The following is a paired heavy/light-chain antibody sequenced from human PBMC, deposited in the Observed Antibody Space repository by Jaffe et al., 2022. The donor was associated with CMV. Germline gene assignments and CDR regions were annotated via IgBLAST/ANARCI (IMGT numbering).Heavy chain of an antibody. J-gene: IGHJ4*02. V-gene: IGHV3-23*04. Sequence: EVQLVEFGGGLVQPGGSLRLSCAASGFTFSSYAMNWVRQAPGQGLEWVSAISGSGDITYYADSVKGRFTISRDNSKNTLYLQMNSLRAEDTAVYYCAKADSSGYSPFDYWGQGTLVTVSS. CDR1: GFTFSSYA. D-gene: IGHD3-22*01. CDR2: ISGSGDIT. CDR3: AKADSSGYSPFDY.
Light chain of an antibody. J-gene: IGLJ3*02. Sequence: SYELTQPSSVSVSPGQTARITCSGDVLAKKYVRWFQQKPGQAPVLVIYKDSERPSGIPERFSGSSSGTTVTLTISGAQVEDEADYYCYSAADNKWMFGGGTKLTVL. CDR2: KDS. CDR1: VLAKKY. CDR3: YSAADNKWM. V-gene: IGLV3-27*01.